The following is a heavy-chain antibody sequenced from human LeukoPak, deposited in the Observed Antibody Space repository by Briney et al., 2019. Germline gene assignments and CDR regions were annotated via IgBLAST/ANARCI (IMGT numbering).Heavy chain of an antibody. D-gene: IGHD3-10*01. CDR2: ISGSGGST. CDR3: AKVGDSTMVRGVLRFDP. CDR1: GFTFSSYA. Sequence: GGSLRLSCAASGFTFSSYAMSWVRQAPGKGLEWVSAISGSGGSTYYADSVKGRFTISRDNSKNTLYLQMNSLRAEDTAVYYRAKVGDSTMVRGVLRFDPWGQGTLVTVSS. J-gene: IGHJ5*02. V-gene: IGHV3-23*01.